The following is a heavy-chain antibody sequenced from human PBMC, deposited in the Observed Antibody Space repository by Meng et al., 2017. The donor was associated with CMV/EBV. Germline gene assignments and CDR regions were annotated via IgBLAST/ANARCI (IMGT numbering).Heavy chain of an antibody. J-gene: IGHJ5*02. CDR1: GFTFSSYW. D-gene: IGHD6-13*01. V-gene: IGHV3-7*03. Sequence: GESLKISCAASGFTFSSYWMSWVRQAPGKGLEWVANIKQDGSEKYYVDSVKGRFTISRDNSKNTLYLQMNSLRAEDTAVYYCAKAEQLVPNWFDPWGQGTLITVSS. CDR3: AKAEQLVPNWFDP. CDR2: IKQDGSEK.